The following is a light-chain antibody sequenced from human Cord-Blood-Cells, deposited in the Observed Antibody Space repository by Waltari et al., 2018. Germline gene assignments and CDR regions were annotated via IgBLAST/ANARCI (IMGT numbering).Light chain of an antibody. Sequence: ELVLTQSPGTLSLSPGERATLSCRASQSVSSIYLAWYQQKPGQAPRLLIYGASSRATGIPDRFSGSGSGTDFTLTISRLEPEDFAVYYCQQYGSSPPLTFGGGTKVEIK. CDR1: QSVSSIY. J-gene: IGKJ4*01. CDR2: GAS. V-gene: IGKV3-20*01. CDR3: QQYGSSPPLT.